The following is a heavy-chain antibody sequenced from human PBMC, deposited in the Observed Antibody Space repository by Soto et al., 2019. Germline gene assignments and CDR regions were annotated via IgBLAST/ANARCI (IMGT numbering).Heavy chain of an antibody. Sequence: GASVKASCKASGYTFTSYGISWVRQAPGQGLEWMGWISAYNGNTNYAQKLQGRVTMTTDTSTSTAYMALRSLRSDDTAVHYSARKTSRLPHGPWGQGNLVTASS. CDR1: GYTFTSYG. CDR2: ISAYNGNT. CDR3: ARKTSRLPHGP. J-gene: IGHJ5*02. D-gene: IGHD4-17*01. V-gene: IGHV1-18*04.